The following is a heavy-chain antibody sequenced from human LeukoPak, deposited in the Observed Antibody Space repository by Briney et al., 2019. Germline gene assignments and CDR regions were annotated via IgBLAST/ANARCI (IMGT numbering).Heavy chain of an antibody. CDR1: GFTFSSYA. CDR3: AKDHGGSSGWYGGPLPLFDP. D-gene: IGHD6-19*01. J-gene: IGHJ5*02. V-gene: IGHV3-30*18. Sequence: GRSLRLSCAASGFTFSSYAMHWVRQAPGKGLEWVAVISYDGSNKYYADSVKGRFTISRDNSKNTLYLQMNSLRAEDTAVYYCAKDHGGSSGWYGGPLPLFDPWGQGTLVTVSS. CDR2: ISYDGSNK.